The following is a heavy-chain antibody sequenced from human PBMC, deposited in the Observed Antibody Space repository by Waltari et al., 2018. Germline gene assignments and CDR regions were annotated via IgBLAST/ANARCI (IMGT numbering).Heavy chain of an antibody. J-gene: IGHJ6*02. V-gene: IGHV3-48*03. CDR3: ASPTVDRPGDYYYGMDV. CDR2: ISSSCSTI. CDR1: GFTFSRYE. Sequence: EVQLVESGGGLVQPGGSLRLSCAASGFTFSRYEMNWVRQAPGKGLEWVSYISSSCSTICNADSVKGRFTISRDNAKNSLYLQMNSLRAEDTAVYYCASPTVDRPGDYYYGMDVWGQGTTVTVSS. D-gene: IGHD7-27*01.